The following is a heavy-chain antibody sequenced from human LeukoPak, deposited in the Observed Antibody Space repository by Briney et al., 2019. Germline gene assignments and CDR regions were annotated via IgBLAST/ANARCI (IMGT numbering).Heavy chain of an antibody. Sequence: PGGSLRLSCAASGFTFSSYGMHWVRQAPGEGLEWVAVISYDGSNKYYADSVKGRFTISRDNSKNTLYLQMNSLRAEDTAVYYCAKASSAWLADYWGQGTLVTVSS. J-gene: IGHJ4*02. CDR1: GFTFSSYG. CDR3: AKASSAWLADY. D-gene: IGHD6-19*01. CDR2: ISYDGSNK. V-gene: IGHV3-30*18.